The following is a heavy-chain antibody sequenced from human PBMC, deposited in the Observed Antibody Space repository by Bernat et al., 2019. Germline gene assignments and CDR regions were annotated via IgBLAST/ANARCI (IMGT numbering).Heavy chain of an antibody. CDR3: ARLDVDTTDAFDI. J-gene: IGHJ3*02. CDR2: IYSGGST. CDR1: GFTVSSNY. Sequence: EVQLVETGGGLIQPGGSLRLSCAASGFTVSSNYMSWVRQAPGKGLEWVSVIYSGGSTYYADSVKGRFTISRDNSKNTLYLQMNSLRAEDTAVDYCARLDVDTTDAFDIWGQGTMVTVSS. V-gene: IGHV3-53*02. D-gene: IGHD5-18*01.